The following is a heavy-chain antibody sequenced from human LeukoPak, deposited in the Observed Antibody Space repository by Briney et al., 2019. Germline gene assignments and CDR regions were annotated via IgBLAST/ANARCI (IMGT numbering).Heavy chain of an antibody. CDR3: AGTVVPAALGYYYYMDV. CDR1: GFTFSSYS. V-gene: IGHV3-30*02. J-gene: IGHJ6*03. Sequence: PGGSLRLSCAASGFTFSSYSMNWVRQAPGKGLEWVAFIRYDGSNKYYADSVKGRFTISRDNSKNTLYLQMNSLRAEDTAVYYCAGTVVPAALGYYYYMDVWGKGTTVTISS. D-gene: IGHD2-2*01. CDR2: IRYDGSNK.